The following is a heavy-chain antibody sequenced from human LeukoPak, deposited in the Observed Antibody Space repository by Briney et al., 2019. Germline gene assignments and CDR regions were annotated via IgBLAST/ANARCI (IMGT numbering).Heavy chain of an antibody. D-gene: IGHD5-18*01. J-gene: IGHJ4*02. CDR2: IDPSDSYT. CDR1: GYSFTSYW. V-gene: IGHV5-10-1*01. CDR3: ARLVVGTAMVPAFDY. Sequence: GESLKISCKGSGYSFTSYWISWVRQMPGKGLEWMGRIDPSDSYTNYSPSFQGHVTISADKSISTACLQWSSLKASDTAMYYCARLVVGTAMVPAFDYWGQGTLVTVSS.